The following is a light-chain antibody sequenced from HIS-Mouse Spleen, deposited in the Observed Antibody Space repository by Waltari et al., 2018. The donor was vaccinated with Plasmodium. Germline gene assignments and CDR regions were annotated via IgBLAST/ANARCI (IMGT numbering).Light chain of an antibody. CDR1: SRTVGGYNY. Sequence: QSALTQPASVSGSPGQSITISCTGTSRTVGGYNYVSWYQQHPGKAPKLIIYDVSNRPSGVSNRFSGSKSGNTASLTISGLQAEDEADYYCSSYTSSSTLRWVFGGGTKLTVL. J-gene: IGLJ3*02. V-gene: IGLV2-14*03. CDR2: DVS. CDR3: SSYTSSSTLRWV.